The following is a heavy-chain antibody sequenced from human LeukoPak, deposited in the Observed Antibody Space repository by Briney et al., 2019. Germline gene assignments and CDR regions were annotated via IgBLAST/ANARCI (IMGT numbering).Heavy chain of an antibody. CDR2: TGLSSSYI. D-gene: IGHD2-15*01. CDR1: GFSLSIYD. CDR3: ARERSYCSGATCSLDL. V-gene: IGHV3-21*01. J-gene: IGHJ5*02. Sequence: PGGSLRLSCAASGFSLSIYDMVWVRQAPGKGLEWIASTGLSSSYIGYADSGKGRFSISRDNGENSVYLQMNSLRAEDTAVYFCARERSYCSGATCSLDLWGQGTLVTVSS.